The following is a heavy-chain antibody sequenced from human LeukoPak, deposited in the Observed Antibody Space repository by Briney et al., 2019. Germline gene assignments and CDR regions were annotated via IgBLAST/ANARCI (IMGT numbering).Heavy chain of an antibody. J-gene: IGHJ6*02. Sequence: PGGSLRLSCAAPGVTFSSYAMSWVRQAPGKGLEWVSAISGSGGSTYYADSVKGRFTISRDNSKNTLYLQMNSLRAEDTAVYYCAKLVDTAMVQYYYGMDVWGQGTTVTVSS. CDR1: GVTFSSYA. D-gene: IGHD5-18*01. CDR3: AKLVDTAMVQYYYGMDV. CDR2: ISGSGGST. V-gene: IGHV3-23*01.